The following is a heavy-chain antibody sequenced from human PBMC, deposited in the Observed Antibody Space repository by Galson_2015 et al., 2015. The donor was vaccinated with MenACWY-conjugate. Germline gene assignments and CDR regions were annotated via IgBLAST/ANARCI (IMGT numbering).Heavy chain of an antibody. CDR1: GYSLTNYW. D-gene: IGHD3-22*01. CDR3: ARHWTYYYDSSVYSDY. CDR2: IHPTDSDT. Sequence: QSGAEVKKPGESLKISCKCSGYSLTNYWIGWVRQMPGKGLEWMGIIHPTDSDTRYSPSFQGQVTMSADKSISPAYLQWSSLKASDTAIYYCARHWTYYYDSSVYSDYWGQGTLVTVSS. J-gene: IGHJ4*02. V-gene: IGHV5-51*01.